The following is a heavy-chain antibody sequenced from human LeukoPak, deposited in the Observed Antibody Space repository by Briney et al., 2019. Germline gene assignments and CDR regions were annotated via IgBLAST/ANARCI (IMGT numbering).Heavy chain of an antibody. V-gene: IGHV3-30*04. CDR3: ARDRYYYGSGSYYFDY. CDR2: ISYDGTHK. Sequence: PGGSLRLSCAASGFSFSSSAMHWVRQAPGKGLEWLAVISYDGTHKVYADSMKGRFTISRDNSKNTLYLQMNSLRVEDTAVYYCARDRYYYGSGSYYFDYWGQGTLVTVSS. D-gene: IGHD3-10*01. CDR1: GFSFSSSA. J-gene: IGHJ4*02.